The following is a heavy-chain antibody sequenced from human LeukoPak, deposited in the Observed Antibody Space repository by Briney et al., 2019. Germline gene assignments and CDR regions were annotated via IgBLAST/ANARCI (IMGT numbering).Heavy chain of an antibody. J-gene: IGHJ6*03. CDR1: GGSISSYY. Sequence: SETLSLTCTVSGGSISSYYWGWIRQPPGKGLEWIGSIYYSGSTYYNPSLKSRVTISVDTSKNQFSLKLSSVTAADTAVYYCARTPGHYYYYMDVWGKGTTVTVSS. V-gene: IGHV4-39*07. CDR3: ARTPGHYYYYMDV. CDR2: IYYSGST.